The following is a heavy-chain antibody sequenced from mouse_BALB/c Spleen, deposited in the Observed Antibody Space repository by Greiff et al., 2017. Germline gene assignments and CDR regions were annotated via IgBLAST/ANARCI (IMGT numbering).Heavy chain of an antibody. CDR2: ISYSGST. CDR3: ASLRTNRYAMDY. D-gene: IGHD1-1*01. J-gene: IGHJ4*01. CDR1: GYSITSDYA. V-gene: IGHV3-2*02. Sequence: EVKLQESGPGLVKPSQSLSLTCTVTGYSITSDYAWNWIRQFPGNKLEWMGYISYSGSTSYNPSLKSRISVTRETSKNQFFLQLNSVTTEDTATYYCASLRTNRYAMDYWGQGNSVTVSS.